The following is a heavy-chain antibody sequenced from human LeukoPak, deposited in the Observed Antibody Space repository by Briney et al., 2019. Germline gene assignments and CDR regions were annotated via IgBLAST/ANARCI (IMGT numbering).Heavy chain of an antibody. V-gene: IGHV4-59*12. CDR1: GGSISSYY. CDR3: ARATERSSGWYDY. J-gene: IGHJ4*02. D-gene: IGHD6-19*01. Sequence: SETLSLTCTVSGGSISSYYWSWIRQPPGKGLEWIGYISYTGSTNYNPSLKNRVTISVDTSKNQFSLKLSSVTAADTAVYYCARATERSSGWYDYWGQGTLVTVSS. CDR2: ISYTGST.